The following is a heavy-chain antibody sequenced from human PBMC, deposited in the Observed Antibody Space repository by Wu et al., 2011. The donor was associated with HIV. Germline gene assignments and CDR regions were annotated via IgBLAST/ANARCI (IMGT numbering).Heavy chain of an antibody. D-gene: IGHD5-18*01. CDR2: INPGGGST. CDR3: TRDLRGNIYGTGGYLDYYMDV. V-gene: IGHV1-46*01. J-gene: IGHJ6*03. CDR1: GYTFTSNY. Sequence: QVQLVQSGAEVKRPGASVKISCKTFGYTFTSNYVHWVRQAPGQGLQWIGTINPGGGSTTYAQKFQGRVAMTRDTSTTTFYMELSSLRSEDTAVYYCTRDLRGNIYGTGGYLDYYMDVWGERDHGHRLL.